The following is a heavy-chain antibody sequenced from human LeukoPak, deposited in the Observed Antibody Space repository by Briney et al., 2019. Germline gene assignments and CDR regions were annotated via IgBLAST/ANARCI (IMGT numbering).Heavy chain of an antibody. D-gene: IGHD6-19*01. J-gene: IGHJ4*02. CDR2: ISAYNGNT. Sequence: GASVKVSCKASGYTFTSYGISWVRQAPGQGLEGMGWISAYNGNTNYAQKLQGRVTMTTDTSTSTAYMELRSLRSDDTAVYYCARMSRIRLGSGWYFAPSDFDYWGQGTLVTVSS. CDR3: ARMSRIRLGSGWYFAPSDFDY. CDR1: GYTFTSYG. V-gene: IGHV1-18*01.